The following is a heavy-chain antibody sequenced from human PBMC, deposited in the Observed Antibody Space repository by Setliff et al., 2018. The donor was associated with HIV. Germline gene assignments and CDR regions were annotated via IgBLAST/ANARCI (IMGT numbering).Heavy chain of an antibody. V-gene: IGHV3-30*04. CDR2: ISYDGSKK. CDR3: ARASYYYYSSGWVDY. J-gene: IGHJ4*02. CDR1: GFTFSRYG. Sequence: GGSLRLSCAASGFTFSRYGMHWVRQAPGKGLEWVAFISYDGSKKYDADFVKGRFTISRDNAKNSLYLQMNSLRAEDTAVYYCARASYYYYSSGWVDYWGQGTLVTVSS. D-gene: IGHD3-22*01.